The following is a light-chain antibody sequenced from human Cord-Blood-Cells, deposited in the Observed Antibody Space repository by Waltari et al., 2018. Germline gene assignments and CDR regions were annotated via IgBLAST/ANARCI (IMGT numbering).Light chain of an antibody. CDR1: SSDVGSYNL. Sequence: LTQPASVSGSPGQSITISCTGTSSDVGSYNLVSWYQQHPGKAPKLMIYEGSKRPSGVSNRFSGSKSGNTASLTISGLQAEDEADYYCCSYAGSRVFGGGTKLTVL. CDR2: EGS. J-gene: IGLJ3*02. CDR3: CSYAGSRV. V-gene: IGLV2-23*01.